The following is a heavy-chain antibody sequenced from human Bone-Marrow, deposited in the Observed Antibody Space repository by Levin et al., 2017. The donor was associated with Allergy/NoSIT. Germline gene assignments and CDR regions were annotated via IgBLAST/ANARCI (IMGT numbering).Heavy chain of an antibody. CDR3: AKEVGPYNGFDI. Sequence: GGSLRLSCAASGFRFSSYGMHWVRQAPGKGLEWLAVIWKDGINKFYVKSLKGRFTTSRDNSENTLHLEMSSLTAEDTAVYYCAKEVGPYNGFDIWGQGTVVTVSS. D-gene: IGHD1-26*01. CDR2: IWKDGINK. J-gene: IGHJ3*02. CDR1: GFRFSSYG. V-gene: IGHV3-33*06.